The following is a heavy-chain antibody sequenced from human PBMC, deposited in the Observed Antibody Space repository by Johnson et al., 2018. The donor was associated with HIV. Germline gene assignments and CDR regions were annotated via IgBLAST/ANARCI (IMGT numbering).Heavy chain of an antibody. CDR2: ISYDGSNK. CDR3: AREERTTMIVAGGWAPHGAFDI. CDR1: EFTFSTYA. Sequence: VLLLESGGGVVQPGRSLRLSCAASEFTFSTYAMHWVRQAPGKGLEWVAVISYDGSNKYYADSVKGRFTISRDNAKNSLYLQMNSLRAEDTAFYYCAREERTTMIVAGGWAPHGAFDIWGQGTMVTVSS. D-gene: IGHD3-22*01. V-gene: IGHV3-30-3*01. J-gene: IGHJ3*02.